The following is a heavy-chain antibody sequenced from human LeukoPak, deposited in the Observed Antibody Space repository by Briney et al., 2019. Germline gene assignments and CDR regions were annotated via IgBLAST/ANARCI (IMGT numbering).Heavy chain of an antibody. CDR2: ISAYNGNT. D-gene: IGHD2-8*01. CDR3: ARLQRSMREYCPYYWYH. Sequence: ASVTVSSMPSPDTFTISTVSRVTQAPGQGLEWMGWISAYNGNTNYAQKLQGRVTMTKDTSTSTAYMERRSLTSDETAVNYCARLQRSMREYCPYYWYHWGQGTLVTVSS. V-gene: IGHV1-18*01. CDR1: PDTFTIST. J-gene: IGHJ5*02.